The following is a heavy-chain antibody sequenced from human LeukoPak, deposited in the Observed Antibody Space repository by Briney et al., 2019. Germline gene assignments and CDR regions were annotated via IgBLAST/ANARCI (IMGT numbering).Heavy chain of an antibody. CDR2: INHSGSA. CDR3: ARLGLYTSSWYRYYSFDY. Sequence: SETLSLTCGVHGGPFKDYCWTWSPQSPGKGLEWIGEINHSGSATYNPSLKSRFTMSVDVSKNQFSLRLSSVTAADTAVYYCARLGLYTSSWYRYYSFDYWGQGTLVTVSS. J-gene: IGHJ4*02. V-gene: IGHV4-34*01. D-gene: IGHD6-13*01. CDR1: GGPFKDYC.